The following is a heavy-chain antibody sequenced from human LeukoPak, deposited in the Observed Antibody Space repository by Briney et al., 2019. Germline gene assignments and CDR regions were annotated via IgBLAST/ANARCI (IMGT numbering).Heavy chain of an antibody. V-gene: IGHV3-74*01. CDR1: GFTFNNSW. J-gene: IGHJ3*02. Sequence: GGSLRLSCAGSGFTFNNSWMHWVRQAPGKGLVWVSRINSVGTRSYADSVKGRFTISRDNAKNTLFLQMNSLRVEDTAVYFCASPRSGDRGGYHDPCDIWGQGTMVTVSS. D-gene: IGHD3-22*01. CDR3: ASPRSGDRGGYHDPCDI. CDR2: INSVGTR.